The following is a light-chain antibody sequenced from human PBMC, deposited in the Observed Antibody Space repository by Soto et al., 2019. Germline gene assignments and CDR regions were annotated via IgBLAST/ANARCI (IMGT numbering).Light chain of an antibody. J-gene: IGLJ2*01. CDR3: QVWDRSSDHVV. V-gene: IGLV3-21*04. Sequence: SYELTQPPSVSVAPGKTAMITCGGDNIGSKRVHWYQQKPGQAPVVVINYNSDRPSGIPDRFSGSNSGSTATLTITRVEAGDEADYYCQVWDRSSDHVVFGGGTQLTVL. CDR1: NIGSKR. CDR2: YNS.